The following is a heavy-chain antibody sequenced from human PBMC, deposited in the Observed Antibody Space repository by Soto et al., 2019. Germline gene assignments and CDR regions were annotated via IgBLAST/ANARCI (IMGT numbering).Heavy chain of an antibody. CDR3: ARVERGTATTVVDAFDI. J-gene: IGHJ3*02. CDR2: MSHSGGT. Sequence: QVQLQQWGAGLLKPSETLSLTCAVYGGFVSSGSYYWSWIRQPPGKGLEWIGEMSHSGGTHFNPSLKSPVTISVDTSTNQCSLKMASVTAAETALYYCARVERGTATTVVDAFDIWGPGTMVTVSS. CDR1: GGFVSSGSYY. V-gene: IGHV4-34*01. D-gene: IGHD1-1*01.